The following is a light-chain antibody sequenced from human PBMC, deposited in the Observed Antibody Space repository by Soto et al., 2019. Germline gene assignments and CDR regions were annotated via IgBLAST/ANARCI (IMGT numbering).Light chain of an antibody. Sequence: DVVMTQSPLSLSVTLGQSASISCRSTQSLLYSDGDTYLNLYHQRPGQSPRRLNHKVSKRDSGVPDRITGSGSGRDFTLEISRVEAEDVGTYYCLEATHWPWMCGEGTKVDI. CDR1: QSLLYSDGDTY. CDR2: KVS. J-gene: IGKJ1*01. V-gene: IGKV2-30*01. CDR3: LEATHWPWM.